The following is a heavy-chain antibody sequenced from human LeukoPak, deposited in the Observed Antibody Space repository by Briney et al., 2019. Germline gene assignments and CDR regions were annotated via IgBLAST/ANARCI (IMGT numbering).Heavy chain of an antibody. V-gene: IGHV3-66*04. J-gene: IGHJ5*02. CDR3: AGHSSSWESRFDP. CDR1: GFIVSSNY. CDR2: IYSGGST. Sequence: QPGGSLRLSCAASGFIVSSNYMSWVRQAPGKGLEWVSVIYSGGSTYYADSVKGRFTISRDNSKNTLYLQMNSLRAEDTAVYYCAGHSSSWESRFDPWGQGTLVTVSS. D-gene: IGHD6-13*01.